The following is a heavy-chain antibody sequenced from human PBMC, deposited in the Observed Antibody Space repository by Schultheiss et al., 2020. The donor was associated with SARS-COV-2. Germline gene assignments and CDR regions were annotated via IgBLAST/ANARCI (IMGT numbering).Heavy chain of an antibody. D-gene: IGHD5-18*01. CDR3: ARSSPGGDVDTGLDY. CDR1: GGSISSSSYY. Sequence: SETLSLTCTVSGGSISSSSYYWGWIRQPPGKGLEWIGYIYYSGSTNYNPSLKSRVTISVDTSKNQFSLKLSSVTAADTAVYYCARSSPGGDVDTGLDYWGQGTLVTVSS. CDR2: IYYSGST. V-gene: IGHV4-61*05. J-gene: IGHJ4*02.